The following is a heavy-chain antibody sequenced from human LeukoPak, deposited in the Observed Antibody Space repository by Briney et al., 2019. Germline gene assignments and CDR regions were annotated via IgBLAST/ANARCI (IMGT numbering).Heavy chain of an antibody. CDR2: ISSSSSYI. J-gene: IGHJ3*02. CDR3: ARDLRRHYYDSSGPRGAFDI. V-gene: IGHV3-21*01. D-gene: IGHD3-22*01. Sequence: PGGSLRLSCAASGFTFSSYSMNWVRQAPGKGLEWVSSISSSSSYIYYADSVKGRFTISRDNAKNSLYLQMNSLRAEDTAVYYCARDLRRHYYDSSGPRGAFDIWGQGTMVTVSS. CDR1: GFTFSSYS.